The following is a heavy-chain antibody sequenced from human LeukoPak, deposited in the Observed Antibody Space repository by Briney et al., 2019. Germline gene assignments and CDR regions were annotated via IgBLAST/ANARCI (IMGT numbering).Heavy chain of an antibody. J-gene: IGHJ1*01. V-gene: IGHV3-7*01. D-gene: IGHD6-13*01. CDR1: GFTFSSYA. CDR3: ARDAGGILEYFYH. Sequence: GGSLRLSCAASGFTFSSYAMSWVRQAPGKGLEWVANIKQDGSEAYYMDSVKGRFTISRDNAENSLFLQMDSLRVEDTAVYYCARDAGGILEYFYHWGQGTLVTVSS. CDR2: IKQDGSEA.